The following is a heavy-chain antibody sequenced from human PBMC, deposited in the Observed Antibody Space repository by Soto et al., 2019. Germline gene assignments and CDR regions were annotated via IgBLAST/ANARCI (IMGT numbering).Heavy chain of an antibody. CDR3: AGYYGSGSYDYYYGMDV. D-gene: IGHD3-10*01. V-gene: IGHV1-69*13. CDR2: IIPIFGTA. J-gene: IGHJ6*02. Sequence: SVKVSCKASGCSFSSYAISWVRQAPGQGLGWMGGIIPIFGTANYAQKFQGRVTITADESTSTAYMELSSLRSEDTAVYYCAGYYGSGSYDYYYGMDVWGQGTTVTVSS. CDR1: GCSFSSYA.